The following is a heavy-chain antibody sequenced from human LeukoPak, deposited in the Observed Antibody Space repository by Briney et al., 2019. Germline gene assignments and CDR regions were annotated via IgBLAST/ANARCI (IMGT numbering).Heavy chain of an antibody. CDR3: VQWLVRGGYYLDY. Sequence: PGGSLRLSCAASGFTFSSYAMHWVRQAPGKGLEWVAVISYDGSNKYYADSVKGRFTISRDNSKNTLYLQMNSLRAEDTAVYYCVQWLVRGGYYLDYWGQGTLVTVSS. CDR1: GFTFSSYA. J-gene: IGHJ4*02. D-gene: IGHD6-19*01. V-gene: IGHV3-30-3*01. CDR2: ISYDGSNK.